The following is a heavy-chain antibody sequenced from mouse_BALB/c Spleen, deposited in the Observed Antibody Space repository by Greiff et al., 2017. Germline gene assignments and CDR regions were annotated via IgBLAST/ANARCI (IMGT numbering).Heavy chain of an antibody. Sequence: EVMLVESGPGLVKPSQSLSLTCTVTGYSITSDYAWNWIRQFPGNKLEWMGYISYSGSTSYNPSLKSRISITRDTSKNQFFLQLNSVTTEDTATYYCARQGYSAWCAYWGQGTLVTVSA. CDR2: ISYSGST. V-gene: IGHV3-2*02. CDR3: ARQGYSAWCAY. CDR1: GYSITSDYA. D-gene: IGHD2-3*01. J-gene: IGHJ3*01.